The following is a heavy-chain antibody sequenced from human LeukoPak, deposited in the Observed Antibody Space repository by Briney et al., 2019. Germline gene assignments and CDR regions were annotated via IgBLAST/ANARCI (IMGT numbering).Heavy chain of an antibody. CDR3: ASSSSYDY. J-gene: IGHJ4*02. Sequence: GGSLRLSCAASGFTFSSYSMNWVRQAPGKGLEWVSSISSGSSFIYYADSVKGRFTISRDNAKNSLYLQMNSLRAEDTAVYYCASSSSYDYWGRGTLVTVSS. V-gene: IGHV3-21*01. D-gene: IGHD6-6*01. CDR2: ISSGSSFI. CDR1: GFTFSSYS.